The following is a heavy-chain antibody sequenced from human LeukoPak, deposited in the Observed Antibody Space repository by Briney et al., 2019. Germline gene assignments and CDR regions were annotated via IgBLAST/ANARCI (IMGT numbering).Heavy chain of an antibody. Sequence: SETLSLTCTVSGYSISSGYYWGWIRQSPGKGLEWIGEINHSGSTNYNPSLKSRVTISVDTSKNQFSLKLSSVTAADTAVYYCASVAGTDYWGQGTLVTVSS. V-gene: IGHV4-38-2*02. J-gene: IGHJ4*02. CDR1: GYSISSGYY. CDR2: INHSGST. CDR3: ASVAGTDY. D-gene: IGHD6-19*01.